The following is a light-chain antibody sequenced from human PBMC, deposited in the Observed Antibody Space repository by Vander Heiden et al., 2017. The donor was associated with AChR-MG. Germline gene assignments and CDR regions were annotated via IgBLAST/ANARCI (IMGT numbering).Light chain of an antibody. CDR2: KAS. J-gene: IGKJ2*03. CDR1: QSISNW. Sequence: DIQMTQSPSTLSASVGDRVTITCRASQSISNWLAWYQQKPGKAPKLLIYKASSLETGAPSRFSGSGSGTEFTLTISSLQPDDSATYYCQQDKSYPYSFGQGTKLEIK. V-gene: IGKV1-5*03. CDR3: QQDKSYPYS.